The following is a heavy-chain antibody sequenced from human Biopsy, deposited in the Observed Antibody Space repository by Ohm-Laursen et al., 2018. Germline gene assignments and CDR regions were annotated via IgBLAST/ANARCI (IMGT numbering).Heavy chain of an antibody. CDR1: GGSISSSTTYY. CDR3: ARHPTGFWFDP. V-gene: IGHV4-39*01. J-gene: IGHJ5*02. CDR2: IYNTETT. Sequence: SETLSLTWTVSGGSISSSTTYYWAWLRQPPGKGLEWIGSIYNTETTFYNPSLKSRVTISVDTSTNQFSLKVSSVTAADTALCFCARHPTGFWFDPWGHGTLVTVSS.